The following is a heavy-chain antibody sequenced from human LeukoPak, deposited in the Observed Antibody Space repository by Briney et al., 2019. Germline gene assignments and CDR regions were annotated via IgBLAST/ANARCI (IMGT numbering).Heavy chain of an antibody. CDR1: GFTFSSYA. Sequence: GGSLRLSCAASGFTFSSYAMSWVRQAPGQGLEWVSAISGSGGSTYHADSVKGRFTISRDNSKNTLYLQMNSLRAEDTAVYYCAKDVFSTYYGSGRDGPDTWGQGTMVTVSS. D-gene: IGHD3-10*01. J-gene: IGHJ3*02. CDR2: ISGSGGST. CDR3: AKDVFSTYYGSGRDGPDT. V-gene: IGHV3-23*01.